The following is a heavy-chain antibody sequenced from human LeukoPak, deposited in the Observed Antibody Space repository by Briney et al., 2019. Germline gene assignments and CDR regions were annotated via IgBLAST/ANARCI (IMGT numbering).Heavy chain of an antibody. CDR1: GGSISSSSYY. V-gene: IGHV4-39*07. D-gene: IGHD3-22*01. CDR2: IYYSGST. J-gene: IGHJ6*03. CDR3: VRDRFDDRCGYYYHYYYYMDV. Sequence: SETLSLTCTVSGGSISSSSYYWGWIRQPPGKGLEWIGSIYYSGSTYYNPSLKSRVTISVDKSKNQFSLKLNSVTAADTAVYYCVRDRFDDRCGYYYHYYYYMDVWGKGTTVTVSS.